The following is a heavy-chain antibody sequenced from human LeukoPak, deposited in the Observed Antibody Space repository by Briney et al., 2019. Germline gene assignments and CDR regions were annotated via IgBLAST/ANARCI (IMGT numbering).Heavy chain of an antibody. CDR3: ARGLRNLGYCSSTSCPLGKNYYYYYMDV. CDR1: GGSISSYY. Sequence: MASETLSLTCTVSGGSISSYYWSWIRQPAGKGLEWIGRIYTSGSTNYNPSLKSRVTMSVDTSKNQFSLKLSSVTAADTAVYYCARGLRNLGYCSSTSCPLGKNYYYYYMDVWGKGTTVTVSS. V-gene: IGHV4-4*07. D-gene: IGHD2-2*01. J-gene: IGHJ6*03. CDR2: IYTSGST.